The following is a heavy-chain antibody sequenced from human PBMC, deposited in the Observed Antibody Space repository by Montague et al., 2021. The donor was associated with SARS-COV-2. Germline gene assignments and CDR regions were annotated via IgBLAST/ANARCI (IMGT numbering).Heavy chain of an antibody. V-gene: IGHV4-39*01. CDR2: IYYSGST. D-gene: IGHD5-12*01. Sequence: SETLSLTCTVSDGSISSSTYYWGWIRQPPGKGLEWIGSIYYSGSTYYNPSLKSRVTISVDTSKNQFSLKLSSVTAADTAVYYCARHGWGWLRLLRPFDYWGQGTLV. J-gene: IGHJ4*02. CDR3: ARHGWGWLRLLRPFDY. CDR1: DGSISSSTYY.